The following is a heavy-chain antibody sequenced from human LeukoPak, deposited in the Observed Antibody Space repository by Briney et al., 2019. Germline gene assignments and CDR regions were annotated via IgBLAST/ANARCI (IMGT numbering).Heavy chain of an antibody. J-gene: IGHJ4*02. V-gene: IGHV3-21*01. D-gene: IGHD4-17*01. CDR2: IGYSSSYI. CDR3: VRIAVTYSFDY. CDR1: GFTFSNYN. Sequence: GGSLRLSCAASGFTFSNYNMNWVRQAPGKGLEWVSSIGYSSSYIYYADSVKGRFTISRDNAKNSLYLQMNSLRAEDTAVYYCVRIAVTYSFDYWGQGTLVTVSS.